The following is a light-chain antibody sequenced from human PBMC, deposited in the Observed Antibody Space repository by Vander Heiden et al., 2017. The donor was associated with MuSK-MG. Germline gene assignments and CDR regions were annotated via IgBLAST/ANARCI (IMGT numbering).Light chain of an antibody. CDR1: QDICTW. Sequence: DVQMTQSPSTLSGPIGARVTITCRASQDICTWLAWHQEKPGNPPQVLIYKASTSETGVPSRFSGSGSGTEFTLHINGLQSEDSATYYCQHYNSYPWTFGQGTRVEIQ. CDR2: KAS. J-gene: IGKJ1*01. CDR3: QHYNSYPWT. V-gene: IGKV1-5*03.